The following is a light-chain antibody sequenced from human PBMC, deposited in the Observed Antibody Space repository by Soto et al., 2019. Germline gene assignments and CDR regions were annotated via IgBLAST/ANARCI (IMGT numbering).Light chain of an antibody. Sequence: EMVLTQSPGTLSLSPRERATLSCRASQSVSSTYLAWYQQKPGQDPRLLIYGASSRATGIPDRVSGSGSGTDFTSNITRLEHADFAVYYCQQYGSSPYTFGQGTKLEIK. CDR3: QQYGSSPYT. CDR2: GAS. J-gene: IGKJ2*01. CDR1: QSVSSTY. V-gene: IGKV3-20*01.